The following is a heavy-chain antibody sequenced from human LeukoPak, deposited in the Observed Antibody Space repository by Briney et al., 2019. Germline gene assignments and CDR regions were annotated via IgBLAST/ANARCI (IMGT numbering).Heavy chain of an antibody. V-gene: IGHV1-46*01. CDR3: ARAGTVHYDILTGYYPSYNWFDP. D-gene: IGHD3-9*01. CDR2: INPSGGST. J-gene: IGHJ5*02. CDR1: GYTFTSYY. Sequence: ASVNVSCKASGYTFTSYYMHWVRQAPGQGLEWMGIINPSGGSTSYAQKFQGRVTMTRDTSTSTVYMELSSLRSEDTAVYYCARAGTVHYDILTGYYPSYNWFDPWGQGTLVTVSS.